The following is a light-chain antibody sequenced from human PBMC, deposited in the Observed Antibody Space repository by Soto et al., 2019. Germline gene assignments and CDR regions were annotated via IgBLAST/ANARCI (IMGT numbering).Light chain of an antibody. CDR3: QQSYSTPYT. V-gene: IGKV1-39*01. CDR2: AAS. Sequence: DIQMTQSPSSLSASVGDRVTITCRASQSISSYLNWYQQKPGKAPKLLIYAASSLQSGVPSRFSGSGSGTDLTLTNSSLQPEDFATYYCQQSYSTPYTFGLGTKLEIK. CDR1: QSISSY. J-gene: IGKJ2*01.